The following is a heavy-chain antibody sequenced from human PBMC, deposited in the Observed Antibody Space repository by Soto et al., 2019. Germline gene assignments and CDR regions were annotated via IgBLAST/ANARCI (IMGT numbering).Heavy chain of an antibody. CDR2: INAGNGAT. CDR3: ARFCSSPLCYAAFDY. J-gene: IGHJ4*02. V-gene: IGHV1-3*01. Sequence: QVQLVQSGAEVRKPGASVKVSCKASGYTFTSFAINWVRQAPGQRLEWVGWINAGNGATTYSQNFQGRVTITRDTYANTDSLELRSLTSEDTAVFYCARFCSSPLCYAAFDYWGQGTLVSVSS. CDR1: GYTFTSFA. D-gene: IGHD2-2*01.